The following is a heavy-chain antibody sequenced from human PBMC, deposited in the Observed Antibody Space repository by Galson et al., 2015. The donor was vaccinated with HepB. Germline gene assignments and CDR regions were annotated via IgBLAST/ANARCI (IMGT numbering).Heavy chain of an antibody. D-gene: IGHD2-2*01. CDR3: ARAGGDIVVVPAAYVFDH. CDR1: GGSIGSSSYY. CDR2: IYYSGTT. Sequence: LSLTCTVSGGSIGSSSYYWGWIRQPPGKGLEWIGRIYYSGTTYYNPSFRTRGTVSVDTSKNQFSLKLSSVTAADTAVYYCARAGGDIVVVPAAYVFDHWGQGTLVTVSS. V-gene: IGHV4-39*07. J-gene: IGHJ4*02.